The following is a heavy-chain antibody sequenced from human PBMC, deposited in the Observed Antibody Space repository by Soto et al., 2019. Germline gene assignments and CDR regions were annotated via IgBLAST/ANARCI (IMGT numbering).Heavy chain of an antibody. CDR3: VRGPQDY. J-gene: IGHJ4*02. CDR2: INADNGNT. CDR1: GYTFTSFA. V-gene: IGHV1-3*01. Sequence: ASVKVSCKASGYTFTSFAIHWVRQAPGQRLEWMGWINADNGNTKYSQKFQGRVTITRDTSESTAYMELSSLKSEDTAVFYCVRGPQDYWGQGTLVTVSS.